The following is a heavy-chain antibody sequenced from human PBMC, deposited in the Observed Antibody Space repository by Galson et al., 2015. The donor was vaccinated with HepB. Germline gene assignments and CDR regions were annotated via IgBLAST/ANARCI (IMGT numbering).Heavy chain of an antibody. CDR3: ATVFITMVQGAKPFDY. J-gene: IGHJ4*02. Sequence: SVKVSCKVSGYTLTELSMHWVRQAPGKGLEWMGGFDPEDGETIYAQKFQGRVTMTEDTSTDTAYMELSSLRSEDTAVYYCATVFITMVQGAKPFDYWGQGTLVTVSS. CDR1: GYTLTELS. CDR2: FDPEDGET. D-gene: IGHD3-10*01. V-gene: IGHV1-24*01.